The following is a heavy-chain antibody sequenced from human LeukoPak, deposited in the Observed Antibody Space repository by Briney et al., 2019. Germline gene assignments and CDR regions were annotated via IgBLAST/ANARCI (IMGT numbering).Heavy chain of an antibody. Sequence: PSETLSLTCAVYGGSFSGYYWSWIRQPPGKGLEWIGEINHSGSTNYNLSLKSRVTISVDTSKNQFSLKLSSVTAADTAVYYCARGTDYWGQGTLVTVSS. CDR1: GGSFSGYY. CDR2: INHSGST. J-gene: IGHJ4*02. V-gene: IGHV4-34*01. CDR3: ARGTDY.